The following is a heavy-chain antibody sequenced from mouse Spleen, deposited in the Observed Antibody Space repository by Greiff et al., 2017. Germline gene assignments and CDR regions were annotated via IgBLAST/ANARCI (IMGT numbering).Heavy chain of an antibody. CDR1: GYTFTSYW. Sequence: VQLQQPGAELVRPGTPVKLSCKASGYTFTSYWMHWVKQRPGQGLEWIGVIDPSDSYTNYNQKFKGKATLTVDTSSSTAYMQLSSLTSEDSAVYYCARSGYDGYFFDYWGQGTTLTVSS. CDR2: IDPSDSYT. V-gene: IGHV1-59*01. D-gene: IGHD2-3*01. CDR3: ARSGYDGYFFDY. J-gene: IGHJ2*01.